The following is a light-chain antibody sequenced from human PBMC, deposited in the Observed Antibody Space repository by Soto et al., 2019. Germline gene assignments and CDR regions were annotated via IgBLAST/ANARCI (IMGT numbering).Light chain of an antibody. Sequence: QSVLTQPASVSGSPGQSITISCTGTGSDVGGYNYVSWYQQHPGKAPKVMIYDVSNRPSGVSNRFSGSKSGNTASLTISGLKAEDEADYYCSSYTSASTPLVFGGGTQLTVL. CDR2: DVS. CDR3: SSYTSASTPLV. J-gene: IGLJ2*01. CDR1: GSDVGGYNY. V-gene: IGLV2-14*01.